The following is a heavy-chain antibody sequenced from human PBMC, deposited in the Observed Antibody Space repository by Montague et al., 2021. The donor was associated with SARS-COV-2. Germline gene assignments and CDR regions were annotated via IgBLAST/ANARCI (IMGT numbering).Heavy chain of an antibody. V-gene: IGHV4-59*01. J-gene: IGHJ4*02. CDR1: GGSITSYY. CDR2: IYYIGST. D-gene: IGHD1-26*01. CDR3: ASSLSGSYDH. Sequence: SETLSLTCTVSGGSITSYYWGWIRQPPGKGLEWIGYIYYIGSTNYNPSLKSRVTISVDTSKKQFFLNLSSVTAADTAVYYCASSLSGSYDHWDQGILVTVSS.